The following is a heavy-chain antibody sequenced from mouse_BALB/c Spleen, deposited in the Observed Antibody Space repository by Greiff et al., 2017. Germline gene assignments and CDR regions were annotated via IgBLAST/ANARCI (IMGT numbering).Heavy chain of an antibody. Sequence: EVQLQQSGAELVKPGASVKLSCTASGFNIKDTYMHWVKQRPEQGLEWIGRIDPANGNTKYDPKFQGKATITADTSSNTAYLQLSSLTSEDTAVDYCARRVTGTGYYLDCWGQGTTLTVSS. CDR2: IDPANGNT. V-gene: IGHV14-3*02. D-gene: IGHD4-1*01. J-gene: IGHJ2*01. CDR3: ARRVTGTGYYLDC. CDR1: GFNIKDTY.